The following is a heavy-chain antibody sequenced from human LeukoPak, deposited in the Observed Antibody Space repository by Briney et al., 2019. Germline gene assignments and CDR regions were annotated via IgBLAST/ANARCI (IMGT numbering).Heavy chain of an antibody. CDR2: ISYDGSNK. V-gene: IGHV3-30*18. Sequence: GGSLRLSCAASGFTFSSYGMHWVRQAPGKGLEWVAVISYDGSNKYYADSVKGRFTISRDNSKNTLYLQMNSLRAEDTAVYYCANGLRGGYNSHITDAFDIWGQGTMVTVSS. CDR3: ANGLRGGYNSHITDAFDI. J-gene: IGHJ3*02. D-gene: IGHD5-24*01. CDR1: GFTFSSYG.